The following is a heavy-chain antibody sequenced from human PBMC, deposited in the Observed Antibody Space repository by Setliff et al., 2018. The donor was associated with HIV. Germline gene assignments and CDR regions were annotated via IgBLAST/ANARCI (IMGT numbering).Heavy chain of an antibody. Sequence: PGGSLRLSCAVSGFTATDAWMAWARQAPGKGLEWVAHIQKTIYGETTDYATPVKDRFTISRDYSKNTLYLQMDSLKTEDTGVYYCSGHFLGFWGQGTLVTVSS. D-gene: IGHD3-10*01. CDR1: GFTATDAW. J-gene: IGHJ4*02. CDR2: IQKTIYGETT. CDR3: SGHFLGF. V-gene: IGHV3-15*01.